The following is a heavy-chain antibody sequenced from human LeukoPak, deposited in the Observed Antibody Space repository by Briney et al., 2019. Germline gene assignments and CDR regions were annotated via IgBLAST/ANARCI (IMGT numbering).Heavy chain of an antibody. CDR1: GGSFSGYY. Sequence: SETLSLTCAVYGGSFSGYYWSWIRQPPGKGLEWIGEINHSGSTNYNPSLKSRVTISVDTSKNQFSLKLSSVTAADTAVYYCARGLYSSSLADYWGQGTLVTASS. CDR3: ARGLYSSSLADY. D-gene: IGHD6-6*01. V-gene: IGHV4-34*01. CDR2: INHSGST. J-gene: IGHJ4*02.